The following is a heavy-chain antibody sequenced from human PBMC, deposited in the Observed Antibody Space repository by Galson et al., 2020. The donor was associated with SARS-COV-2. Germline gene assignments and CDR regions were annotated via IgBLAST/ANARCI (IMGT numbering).Heavy chain of an antibody. D-gene: IGHD3-10*02. CDR3: ARDRMFLFRGVDC. CDR1: GFTFGDYY. CDR2: ISSSSDYT. V-gene: IGHV3-11*05. Sequence: GGSLRLSCAASGFTFGDYYMTWIRQAPGKGLEWLSYISSSSDYTNYADSVKGRFTISRDNTKNSLYLQMNSLRAEDTAIYYCARDRMFLFRGVDCWGQGTLVTVSS. J-gene: IGHJ4*02.